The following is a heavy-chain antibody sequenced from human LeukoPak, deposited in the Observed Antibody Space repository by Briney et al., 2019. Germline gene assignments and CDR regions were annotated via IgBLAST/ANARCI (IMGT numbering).Heavy chain of an antibody. D-gene: IGHD3-9*01. Sequence: SETLSLTCTVSGGSISRYYWSWIRQPPGKGLEWIGYIYYSGSTNYNPSLKSRVTISVDTSKNQFSLKLSSVTAADTAVYYCAQGQRYFDWLGYYYHYMDVWGKGTTVTVSS. CDR2: IYYSGST. CDR3: AQGQRYFDWLGYYYHYMDV. V-gene: IGHV4-59*01. J-gene: IGHJ6*03. CDR1: GGSISRYY.